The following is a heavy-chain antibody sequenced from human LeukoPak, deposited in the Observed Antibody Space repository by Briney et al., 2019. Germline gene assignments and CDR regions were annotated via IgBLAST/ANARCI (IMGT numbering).Heavy chain of an antibody. CDR3: AKDRDGIAVAGTVFDY. D-gene: IGHD6-19*01. Sequence: PGGSLRLSCAASGFTFSSYWMHWVRQAPGKGLVWVSRINSDGSSTNYADSVKGRFTISRDNAKNTLYLQMNSLRAEDTAVYYCAKDRDGIAVAGTVFDYWGQGTLVPVSS. V-gene: IGHV3-74*01. CDR2: INSDGSST. J-gene: IGHJ4*02. CDR1: GFTFSSYW.